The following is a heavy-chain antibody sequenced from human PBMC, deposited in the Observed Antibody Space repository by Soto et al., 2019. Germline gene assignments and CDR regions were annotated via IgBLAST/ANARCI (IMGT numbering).Heavy chain of an antibody. V-gene: IGHV1-69*02. CDR2: IIPILGIA. D-gene: IGHD2-15*01. J-gene: IGHJ4*02. CDR3: AGLLGFDY. Sequence: QVQLVQSGAEVKKPGSSVKVSCKASGGTFSSYTISWVRQAPGQGLEWMGRIIPILGIANYAQEFQGRVTITADKSASNAYMELSSLRSEDTAVYYCAGLLGFDYWGQGTLVTVSS. CDR1: GGTFSSYT.